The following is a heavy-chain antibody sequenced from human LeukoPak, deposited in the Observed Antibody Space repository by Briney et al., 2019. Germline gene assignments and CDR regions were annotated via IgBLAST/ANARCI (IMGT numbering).Heavy chain of an antibody. CDR2: ISHSGST. V-gene: IGHV4-38-2*01. J-gene: IGHJ4*02. CDR1: GYSISSGYY. Sequence: SETLSLTCAVSGYSISSGYYRGWIRQSPGKGLDWIGSISHSGSTHYNPSLRSRVTISIDTSKNQFSLRLSSVTATDTAVYYCARVGGYGYGNYYFNYWGQGTLVTVSS. CDR3: ARVGGYGYGNYYFNY. D-gene: IGHD5-18*01.